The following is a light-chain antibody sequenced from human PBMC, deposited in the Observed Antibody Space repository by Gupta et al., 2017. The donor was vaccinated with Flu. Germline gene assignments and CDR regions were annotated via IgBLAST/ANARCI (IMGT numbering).Light chain of an antibody. V-gene: IGKV3-11*01. CDR1: QSVSSY. J-gene: IGKJ5*01. CDR2: DAS. CDR3: QQRSNWPPPIT. Sequence: EIVLTQSPATLSLSPGERATLSCRASQSVSSYLAWYQQKPGQAPRLLIYDASNRATGIPARFNGSGSGTDFTLTISSLEPEDFAVYYCQQRSNWPPPITFGQGTRLEIK.